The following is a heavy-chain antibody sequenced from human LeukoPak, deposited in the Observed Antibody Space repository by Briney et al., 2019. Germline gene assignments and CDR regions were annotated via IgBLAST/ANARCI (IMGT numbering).Heavy chain of an antibody. V-gene: IGHV4-59*01. J-gene: IGHJ6*03. CDR2: INYSGTA. Sequence: SETLSLTCSVSGASINSFFWSWIRQSPGKALEWIGYINYSGTANYKPSLKSRVTISRDTSKNQVSLRLTSVTGEDTAVYYCARVPYSHRIEVYYMDVWGEGTSVTVSS. CDR3: ARVPYSHRIEVYYMDV. D-gene: IGHD2-15*01. CDR1: GASINSFF.